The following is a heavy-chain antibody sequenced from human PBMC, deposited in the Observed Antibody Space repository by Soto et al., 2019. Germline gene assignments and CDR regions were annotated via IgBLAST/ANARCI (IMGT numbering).Heavy chain of an antibody. V-gene: IGHV3-23*01. CDR1: GITFSTYA. CDR3: AADYLRHNSLNGYYYSYGMDV. J-gene: IGHJ6*02. CDR2: IGSNGADK. Sequence: GGSLRLSCAASGITFSTYAMSWVRRSPGKGLEWVSTIGSNGADKQYADFVKGRFTVSRDSSKSTLSLQMNSLRAEDTAVYYCAADYLRHNSLNGYYYSYGMDVWGQGTTVTVSS. D-gene: IGHD4-17*01.